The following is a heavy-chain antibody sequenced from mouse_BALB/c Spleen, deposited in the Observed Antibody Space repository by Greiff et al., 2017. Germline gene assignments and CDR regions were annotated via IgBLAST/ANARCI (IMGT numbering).Heavy chain of an antibody. J-gene: IGHJ3*01. V-gene: IGHV5-9-3*01. Sequence: DVKLVESGGGLVQPGGSLKLSCAASGFTFSSYTMSWVRQTPEKRLEWVATISSGGSYTYYPDSVKGRFTISRDNAKNTLYLQMSSLRSEDTAMYYCARQEYYGSRAWFAYWGQGTLVTVSA. CDR3: ARQEYYGSRAWFAY. CDR1: GFTFSSYT. CDR2: ISSGGSYT. D-gene: IGHD1-1*01.